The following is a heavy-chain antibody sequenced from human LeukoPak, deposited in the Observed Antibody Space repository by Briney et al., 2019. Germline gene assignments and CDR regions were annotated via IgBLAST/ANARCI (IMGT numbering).Heavy chain of an antibody. CDR1: GFTFTTSW. D-gene: IGHD4-17*01. Sequence: GGSLRLSCVTSGFTFTTSWMNWVRQAPGKGLEWVSAISGSGSGGSTYYADSVKGRFTISRDNSKNTLYLQMNSLRVEDTAVYYCAKATSVTTLFDYWGQGTLVTVSS. V-gene: IGHV3-23*01. CDR3: AKATSVTTLFDY. CDR2: ISGSGSGGST. J-gene: IGHJ4*02.